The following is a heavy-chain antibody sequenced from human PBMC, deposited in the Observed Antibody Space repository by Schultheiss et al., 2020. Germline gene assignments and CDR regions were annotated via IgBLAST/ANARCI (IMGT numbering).Heavy chain of an antibody. Sequence: GGSLRLSCAASGFTFSSYAISWVRQAPGKGLEWVSAISGSGGSTYYADSVKGRFTISRDNSKNTLYLQMNSLRAEDTAVYFCARDGTAMDSYFDYWGQGTLVTVSS. CDR1: GFTFSSYA. J-gene: IGHJ4*02. V-gene: IGHV3-23*01. CDR2: ISGSGGST. D-gene: IGHD5-18*01. CDR3: ARDGTAMDSYFDY.